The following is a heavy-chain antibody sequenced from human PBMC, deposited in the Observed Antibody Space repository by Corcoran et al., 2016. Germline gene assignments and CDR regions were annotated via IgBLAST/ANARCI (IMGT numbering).Heavy chain of an antibody. CDR2: INHSGST. CDR1: GGSFSGYY. Sequence: VHLQQWGAGLLKPSETLSLTCAVYGGSFSGYYWSWIRQPPGKGLEWIGEINHSGSTNYNPSLKSRVTISVDTSKNQFSLKLSSVTAADTAVYYCARGHRSITIFGVVIIPKSYYFDYCGQGTLVTVSS. CDR3: ARGHRSITIFGVVIIPKSYYFDY. J-gene: IGHJ4*02. D-gene: IGHD3-3*01. V-gene: IGHV4-34*01.